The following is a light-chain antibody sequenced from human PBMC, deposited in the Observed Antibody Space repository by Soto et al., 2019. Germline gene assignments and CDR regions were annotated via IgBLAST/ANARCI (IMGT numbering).Light chain of an antibody. CDR1: QSVSSN. Sequence: EIVMTQSPATLSVSPGERATLSCRASQSVSSNLAWYQQKPGQAPRLLIYGASTRATGIPARVSGSGSGTEFTLTISSLQSEDVAVYYCQQYNNWPPNTFGGGTKVEIK. CDR3: QQYNNWPPNT. V-gene: IGKV3-15*01. CDR2: GAS. J-gene: IGKJ4*01.